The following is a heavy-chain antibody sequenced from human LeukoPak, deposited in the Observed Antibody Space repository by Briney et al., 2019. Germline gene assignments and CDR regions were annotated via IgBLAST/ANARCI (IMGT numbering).Heavy chain of an antibody. CDR2: IYYSGST. CDR1: GGSISSYY. CDR3: ARVLTDFFGGVIVGLDY. Sequence: SSETLSLTCTVSGGSISSYYWSWIRQPPGKGLEWIGYIYYSGSTNYNPSLKSRVTISVDTSKNQFSLKLSSVTAADTAVYYCARVLTDFFGGVIVGLDYWGQGTLVTVSS. J-gene: IGHJ4*02. V-gene: IGHV4-59*01. D-gene: IGHD3-16*02.